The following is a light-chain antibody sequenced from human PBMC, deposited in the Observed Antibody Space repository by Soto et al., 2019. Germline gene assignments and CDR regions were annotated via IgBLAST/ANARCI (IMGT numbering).Light chain of an antibody. CDR2: YDS. CDR3: QVWDSSSDPRGV. V-gene: IGLV3-21*04. J-gene: IGLJ1*01. CDR1: NIGSKS. Sequence: SYVLTQPPSVSVAPGKTARITCGGNNIGSKSVHWYQQKPGQAPVLVIYYDSDRPSGIPERFSGSNSGNTATLTISRVEAGDEADYYCQVWDSSSDPRGVSGTGTKLTVL.